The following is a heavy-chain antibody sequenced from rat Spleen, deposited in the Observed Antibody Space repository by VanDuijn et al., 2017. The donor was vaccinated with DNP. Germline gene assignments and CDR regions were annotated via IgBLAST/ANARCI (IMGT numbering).Heavy chain of an antibody. CDR3: TRYYDSFDY. CDR2: ISYSGST. Sequence: EVQLQESGPGLVKPSQSLSLTCSVTGYSITXDYWGWIRKFPGNKMEWVGHISYSGSTSYNPSLKSRISITRDTSKNQFFLQLNSVTSEDTATYYCTRYYDSFDYWGQGVMVTVSS. V-gene: IGHV3-1*01. J-gene: IGHJ2*01. CDR1: GYSITXDY.